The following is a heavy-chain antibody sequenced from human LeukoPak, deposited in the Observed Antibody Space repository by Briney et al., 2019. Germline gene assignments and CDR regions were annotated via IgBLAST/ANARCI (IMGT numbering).Heavy chain of an antibody. CDR1: GYTFTTYD. CDR2: MNPNSGNT. V-gene: IGHV1-8*01. CDR3: VREAAGDYIWGSYRLFYN. D-gene: IGHD3-16*02. Sequence: ASVKVSCKASGYTFTTYDINWVRQATGQGLEWMGWMNPNSGNTGNVQKFQGGVTMTRKTSISTAYMELRSLGSEDTAVLYCVREAAGDYIWGSYRLFYNWGQGTLVTVSS. J-gene: IGHJ4*02.